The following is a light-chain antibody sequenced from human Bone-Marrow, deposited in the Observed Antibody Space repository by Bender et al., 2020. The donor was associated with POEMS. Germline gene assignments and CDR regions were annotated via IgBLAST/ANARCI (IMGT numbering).Light chain of an antibody. CDR2: RDN. CDR1: SSNIGSNY. V-gene: IGLV1-47*01. J-gene: IGLJ1*01. CDR3: QSYDSGLSGSV. Sequence: QSVLTQPPSASGTPGQRVTISCSGSSSNIGSNYVYWYQQFPGTAPKLLIYRDNQRPSGVPDRFSGSKSGTSASLAITGLQAEDEGDYYCQSYDSGLSGSVFGTGTSVTVV.